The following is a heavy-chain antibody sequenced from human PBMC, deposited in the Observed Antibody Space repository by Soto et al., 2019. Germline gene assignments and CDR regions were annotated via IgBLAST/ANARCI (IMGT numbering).Heavy chain of an antibody. Sequence: PSETLSLTCTVSGGSITSGEYYWNWIRQHPGKGLEWIGFIHYSGSTFYNPSLESRVSISVDTSKNQFSLNLSSVTAADAAVYYCARETTVTYAFDIWGQGTMVTVSS. D-gene: IGHD4-17*01. CDR1: GGSITSGEYY. CDR2: IHYSGST. J-gene: IGHJ3*02. CDR3: ARETTVTYAFDI. V-gene: IGHV4-31*03.